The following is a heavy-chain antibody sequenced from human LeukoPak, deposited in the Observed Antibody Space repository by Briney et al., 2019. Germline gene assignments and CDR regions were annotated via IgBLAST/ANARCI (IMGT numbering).Heavy chain of an antibody. J-gene: IGHJ4*02. CDR1: GGTFSSYA. CDR2: IIPIFGTA. Sequence: ASVKVSCKASGGTFSSYAISWVRQAPGQGLEWMGGIIPIFGTANYAQKFQGRVTITTDESTSTAYMELSSLRSEDTAVYYCARARYYYDNSGYYYPDYWGQGTLVTVSS. CDR3: ARARYYYDNSGYYYPDY. V-gene: IGHV1-69*05. D-gene: IGHD3-22*01.